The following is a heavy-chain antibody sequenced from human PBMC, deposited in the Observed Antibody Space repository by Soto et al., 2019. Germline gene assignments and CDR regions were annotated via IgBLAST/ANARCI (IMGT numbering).Heavy chain of an antibody. CDR1: GFTFGTYR. V-gene: IGHV3-48*02. Sequence: PGGPLRPSSAGPGFTFGTYRLHSFRQAAGKGPEWIAYISYDSDTIQYADSVKGRFTISRDNANNSLYLQMNSLRDEDTAVDDCARRYSDDVWGQGT. J-gene: IGHJ3*01. D-gene: IGHD3-3*01. CDR3: ARRYSDDV. CDR2: ISYDSDTI.